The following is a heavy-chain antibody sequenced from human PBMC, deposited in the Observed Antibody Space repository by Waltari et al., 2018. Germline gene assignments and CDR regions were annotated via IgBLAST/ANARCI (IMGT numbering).Heavy chain of an antibody. CDR3: ARSIAAAGTFLDAFDI. CDR2: IYYSGST. J-gene: IGHJ3*02. CDR1: GGSISSYY. V-gene: IGHV4-59*08. D-gene: IGHD6-13*01. Sequence: QVQLQESGPGLVKPSETLSLTCTVSGGSISSYYWSWIRQPPGKGLEWIGYIYYSGSTNYNPSLKSRVTISVDTSKNQCSLKLSSVTAADTAVYYCARSIAAAGTFLDAFDIWGQGTMVTVSS.